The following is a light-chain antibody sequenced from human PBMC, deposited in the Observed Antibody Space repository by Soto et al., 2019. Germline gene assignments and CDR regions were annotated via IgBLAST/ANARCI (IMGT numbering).Light chain of an antibody. CDR3: LQRSDWAST. J-gene: IGKJ4*01. Sequence: EIVLTQSPATLSLSPGERATLSCRASQSVGTYFAWYQQKPGQAPRLLIYDSSNRATGIPARFSGSGSGTDFTLTISSLEPEDFSVYYCLQRSDWASTFGGGTKVEIK. CDR1: QSVGTY. V-gene: IGKV3-11*01. CDR2: DSS.